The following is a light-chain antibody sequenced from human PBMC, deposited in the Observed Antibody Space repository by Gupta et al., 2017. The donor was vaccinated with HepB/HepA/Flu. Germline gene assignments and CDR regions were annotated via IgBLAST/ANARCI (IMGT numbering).Light chain of an antibody. Sequence: IHLTQSPSTRSASVGDRVTSTCRASQSISIWLSWYQQKPGKAPKLLIYKAYSLESAVASRFSGSGCGTELTLTISSRLPDDFAAYYCQQHNSYSPYTFGQGTKVEIK. V-gene: IGKV1-5*03. CDR3: QQHNSYSPYT. CDR1: QSISIW. J-gene: IGKJ2*01. CDR2: KAY.